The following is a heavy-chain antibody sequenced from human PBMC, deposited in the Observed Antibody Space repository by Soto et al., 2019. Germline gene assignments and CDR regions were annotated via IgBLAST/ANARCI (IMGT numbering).Heavy chain of an antibody. Sequence: GGSLRLSCAASGFTFSGSAMHWVRQASGKGLEWVGRIRSKANSYATAHAASVKGRFTISRDDSKNTAYLQMNSLKTEGTAVYYCTSRSGGYYGEHYWGQGTLVTVSS. V-gene: IGHV3-73*01. CDR1: GFTFSGSA. J-gene: IGHJ4*02. D-gene: IGHD4-17*01. CDR2: IRSKANSYAT. CDR3: TSRSGGYYGEHY.